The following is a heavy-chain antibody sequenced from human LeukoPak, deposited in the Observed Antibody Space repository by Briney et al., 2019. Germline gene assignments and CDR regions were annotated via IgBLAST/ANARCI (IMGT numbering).Heavy chain of an antibody. CDR3: ARDYYGDGLDY. D-gene: IGHD4-17*01. CDR1: GFSFRNYG. J-gene: IGHJ4*02. V-gene: IGHV3-30*03. CDR2: ISDDGSYK. Sequence: PGGSLRLSCAASGFSFRNYGMHCVRQAPGKGLEWVAVISDDGSYKNYADSVKGRFTISRDNSNNTLYLQMNSLRAEDTAFYYCARDYYGDGLDYWGQGTLVTVSS.